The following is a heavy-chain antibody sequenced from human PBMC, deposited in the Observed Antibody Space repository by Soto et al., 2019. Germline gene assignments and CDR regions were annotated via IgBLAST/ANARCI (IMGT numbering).Heavy chain of an antibody. Sequence: SETLSLTCTVSGGSISSYRWSWIRQPAGKGLEWIGRLNNYGNTHYNPSLKSRVTVSVDTSRNQFFLTLRSVTAEDMAVYYCARSGGYCGGDCYWDPNYYYYYGMDVWGQGTTVTVSS. CDR2: LNNYGNT. V-gene: IGHV4-4*07. J-gene: IGHJ6*02. CDR1: GGSISSYR. CDR3: ARSGGYCGGDCYWDPNYYYYYGMDV. D-gene: IGHD2-21*02.